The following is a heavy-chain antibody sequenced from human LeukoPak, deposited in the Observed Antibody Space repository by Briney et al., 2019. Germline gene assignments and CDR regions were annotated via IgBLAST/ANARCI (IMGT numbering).Heavy chain of an antibody. D-gene: IGHD3-10*02. CDR2: ISSSGSTT. Sequence: TGGSLRLSCAASGFTFSSYEMNWVRQAPGKGLQWVSYISSSGSTTYYADSVKGRFTISRDNAKNSLYLQMNSLRAEDTAVYYCAELGITMIGGVWGKGNTVTISS. CDR1: GFTFSSYE. CDR3: AELGITMIGGV. J-gene: IGHJ6*04. V-gene: IGHV3-48*03.